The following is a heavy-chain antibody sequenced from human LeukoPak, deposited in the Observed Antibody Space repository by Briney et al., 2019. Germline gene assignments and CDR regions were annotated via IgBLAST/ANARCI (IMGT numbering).Heavy chain of an antibody. Sequence: GRSLRLSCPASGAIIPSDWMTWVRQAPGKGMEWVANIKQDGSEKYYVDSVKGRLTISRDNAKTSVYLQMDSLRAEDTAVYYCARRHHFGFLDSWGQGTLVTVSS. CDR1: GAIIPSDW. CDR2: IKQDGSEK. D-gene: IGHD3-10*01. J-gene: IGHJ4*02. CDR3: ARRHHFGFLDS. V-gene: IGHV3-7*04.